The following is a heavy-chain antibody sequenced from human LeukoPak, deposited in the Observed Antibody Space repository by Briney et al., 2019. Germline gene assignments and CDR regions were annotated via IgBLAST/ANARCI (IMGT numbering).Heavy chain of an antibody. V-gene: IGHV4-38-2*02. CDR3: ARSDLYLRGDAFDI. D-gene: IGHD2-8*01. J-gene: IGHJ3*02. CDR2: MSQSGNT. Sequence: SEILSLTCTVSGNSISDYYWGWIRQPPGKGPEWIGSMSQSGNTYYNPSLKSRVTISKHTSQNQFSLKLRSVTAADTAVYYCARSDLYLRGDAFDIWGQGTIVTVSS. CDR1: GNSISDYY.